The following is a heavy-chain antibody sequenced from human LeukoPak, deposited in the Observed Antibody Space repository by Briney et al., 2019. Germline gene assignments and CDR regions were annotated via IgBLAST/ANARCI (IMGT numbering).Heavy chain of an antibody. V-gene: IGHV3-30-3*01. CDR1: GFTFSSYA. J-gene: IGHJ4*02. CDR2: ISYDGSNK. D-gene: IGHD2-15*01. CDR3: ARDHYCSGGSCSGGFDY. Sequence: GSLRLSCAASGFTFSSYAMHWVRQAPGKGLEWVAVISYDGSNKYYADSVKGRFTISRDNSKNTLYLQMNSLRAEDTAVYYCARDHYCSGGSCSGGFDYWGQGTLVTVSS.